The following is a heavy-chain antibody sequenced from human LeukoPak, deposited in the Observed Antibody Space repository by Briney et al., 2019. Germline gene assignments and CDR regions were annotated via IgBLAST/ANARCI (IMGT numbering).Heavy chain of an antibody. CDR3: ARYSTVVVPAAPMGRYWYFDL. Sequence: SETLSLTCTVSGGSISSYYWSWIRQPAGKGLEWIGRIYTSGSTNYNPSLKSRVTMSVDTSKNQFSLKLSSVTAADTAVYYCARYSTVVVPAAPMGRYWYFDLWGRGTLVTVSS. D-gene: IGHD2-2*01. V-gene: IGHV4-4*07. CDR1: GGSISSYY. J-gene: IGHJ2*01. CDR2: IYTSGST.